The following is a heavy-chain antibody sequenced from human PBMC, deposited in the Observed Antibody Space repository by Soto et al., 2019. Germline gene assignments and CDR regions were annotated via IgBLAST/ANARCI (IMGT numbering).Heavy chain of an antibody. Sequence: ASVKVSCKASGGTFSSYAISWVRQAPGQGLEWMGGIIPIFGTANYAQKFQGRVTITADESTSTAYMELSSLRSEDTAVYYCARDISVYVPGATPYYGMDVWGQGTTVTVSS. D-gene: IGHD7-27*01. CDR1: GGTFSSYA. V-gene: IGHV1-69*13. J-gene: IGHJ6*02. CDR3: ARDISVYVPGATPYYGMDV. CDR2: IIPIFGTA.